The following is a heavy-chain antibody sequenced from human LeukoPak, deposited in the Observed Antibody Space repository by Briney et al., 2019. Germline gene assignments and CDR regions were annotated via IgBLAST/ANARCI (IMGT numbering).Heavy chain of an antibody. CDR2: IRSKAYGGTT. D-gene: IGHD4-17*01. CDR3: TRERDIYGDYWYFQH. CDR1: GFTFGDYA. Sequence: PGGSLRLSCIASGFTFGDYAISWVRQAPGKGLEWIGFIRSKAYGGTTEYAASVKGRFTISRDDSKSIAYLQMNSLKTEDTAVYYCTRERDIYGDYWYFQHWGQGTLVTVSS. J-gene: IGHJ1*01. V-gene: IGHV3-49*04.